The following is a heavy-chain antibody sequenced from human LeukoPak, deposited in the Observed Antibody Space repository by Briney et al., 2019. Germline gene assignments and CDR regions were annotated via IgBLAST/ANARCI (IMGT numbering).Heavy chain of an antibody. Sequence: GGSLRLSCAASGFTFSSYWMSWVRQAPGKGLEWVANIIQDGSEKYYVDSVKGRFTISRDNARNSLYLQMNSLRAEDTAVYYCSLPTYYYDSSGYYPRPWGQGTLVTVSS. D-gene: IGHD3-22*01. CDR3: SLPTYYYDSSGYYPRP. CDR1: GFTFSSYW. CDR2: IIQDGSEK. V-gene: IGHV3-7*01. J-gene: IGHJ5*02.